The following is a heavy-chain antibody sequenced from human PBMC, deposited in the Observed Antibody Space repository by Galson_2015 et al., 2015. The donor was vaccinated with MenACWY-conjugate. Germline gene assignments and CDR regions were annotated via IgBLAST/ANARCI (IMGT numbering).Heavy chain of an antibody. CDR2: FDPEGGET. D-gene: IGHD1-14*01. CDR1: GYTLTELS. CDR3: ATKAARKYYYYGMDV. Sequence: SVKVSCKVSGYTLTELSMHWVRQAPGKGLEWMGGFDPEGGETIYAQKFQGRVTMTEDTSTDTAYMELSSLRSEDTAVYYCATKAARKYYYYGMDVWGQGTTVTVSS. J-gene: IGHJ6*02. V-gene: IGHV1-24*01.